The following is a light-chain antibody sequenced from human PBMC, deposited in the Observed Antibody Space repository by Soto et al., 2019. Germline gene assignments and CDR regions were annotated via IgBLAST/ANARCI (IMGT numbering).Light chain of an antibody. CDR2: SAS. V-gene: IGKV3-15*01. J-gene: IGKJ2*01. CDR1: QSVSTS. Sequence: EVVMTQSPATLSVFPGERVTLSCRASQSVSTSIAWYQQKPGQAPRLLIYSASTRATGIPARFSGSGSGTEFALTISSLQSEDFAVYYCQQYIHGYSFGRGTELEIK. CDR3: QQYIHGYS.